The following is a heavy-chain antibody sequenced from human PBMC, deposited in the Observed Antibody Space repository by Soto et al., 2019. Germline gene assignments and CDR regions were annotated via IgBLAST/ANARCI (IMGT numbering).Heavy chain of an antibody. CDR1: GGTFSSYA. V-gene: IGHV1-69*13. CDR3: ARLLNGSSSSDSFGRTGGY. CDR2: IIPIFGTA. D-gene: IGHD6-6*01. J-gene: IGHJ4*02. Sequence: GASVKVSCKASGGTFSSYAISWVRQAPGQGLEWMGGIIPIFGTANYAQKFQGRVTITADESTSTAYMELSSLRSEDTAVYYCARLLNGSSSSDSFGRTGGYWGQGTLVTVSS.